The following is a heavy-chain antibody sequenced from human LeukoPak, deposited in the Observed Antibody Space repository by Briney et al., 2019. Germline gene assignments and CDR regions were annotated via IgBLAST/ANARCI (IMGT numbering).Heavy chain of an antibody. J-gene: IGHJ4*02. D-gene: IGHD3/OR15-3a*01. CDR1: GGSIIISTYY. CDR2: IYYTGNT. Sequence: SDTLSLTCIISGGSIIISTYYWGWIRQPPGKGLEWIGSIYYTGNTYYNASLKSRVTISIDTSKNQISLRLTSVTATDTAIYYCARQTGSGLFILPGGQGTLVTVSS. CDR3: ARQTGSGLFILP. V-gene: IGHV4-39*01.